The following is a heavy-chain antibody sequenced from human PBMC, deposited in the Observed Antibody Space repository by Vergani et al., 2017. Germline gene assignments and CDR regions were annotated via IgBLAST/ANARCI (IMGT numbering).Heavy chain of an antibody. V-gene: IGHV3-23*03. CDR2: IYSGGSST. CDR1: GFTFSSYA. J-gene: IGHJ6*03. CDR3: AKGSSTSEVRLYYYYYYMDV. D-gene: IGHD2-2*01. Sequence: EVQLLESGGGLVQPGGSLRLSCAASGFTFSSYAMSWVRQAPGKGLEWVSVIYSGGSSTYYADSVKGRLTISRDNSKNTLYLQMNSLRAEDTAVYYCAKGSSTSEVRLYYYYYYMDVWGKGTTVTVSS.